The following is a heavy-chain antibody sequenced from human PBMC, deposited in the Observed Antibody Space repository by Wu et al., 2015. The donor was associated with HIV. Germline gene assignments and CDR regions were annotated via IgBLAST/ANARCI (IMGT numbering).Heavy chain of an antibody. CDR3: ARVNSGYCTTTSCYLHY. V-gene: IGHV1-18*01. CDR1: GYTFTSYG. D-gene: IGHD2-2*01. CDR2: ISAYNANT. J-gene: IGHJ4*02. Sequence: QVQLVQSGAEVKKPGASVKVSCKASGYTFTSYGISWVRQAPGQGLEWMGWISAYNANTNYAQKLQGRVTMTTDTSTSTAYMELRSLRSDDTAMYYCARVNSGYCTTTSCYLHYWGQGTWSPSP.